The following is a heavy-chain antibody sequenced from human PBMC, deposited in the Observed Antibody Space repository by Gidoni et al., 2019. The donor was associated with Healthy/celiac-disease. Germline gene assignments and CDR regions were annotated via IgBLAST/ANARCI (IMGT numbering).Heavy chain of an antibody. D-gene: IGHD6-13*01. CDR2: IYYSGST. CDR3: ARIKRTGYSSSWGWFDP. J-gene: IGHJ5*02. CDR1: GGSIRSSSYY. Sequence: QLQLQESGPGLVKPSETLSLTCTVSGGSIRSSSYYWGWIRQPPGKGLEWIGSIYYSGSTYYNPSLKSRVTISVDTSKNQFSLKLSSVTAADTAVYYCARIKRTGYSSSWGWFDPWGQGTLVTVSS. V-gene: IGHV4-39*01.